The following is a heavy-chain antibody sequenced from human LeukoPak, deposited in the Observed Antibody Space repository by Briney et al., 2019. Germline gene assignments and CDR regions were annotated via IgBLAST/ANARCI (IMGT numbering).Heavy chain of an antibody. J-gene: IGHJ6*03. Sequence: ASVTVSCKASGYTFTGYYMHWVRQAPGQGLEWMGWINPNSGGTNYAQKFQGRVTMTRDTSISTAYMELSRLRSDDTAVYYCAREDGYYGSGSYLDVWGKGTTVTVSS. D-gene: IGHD3-10*01. V-gene: IGHV1-2*02. CDR3: AREDGYYGSGSYLDV. CDR1: GYTFTGYY. CDR2: INPNSGGT.